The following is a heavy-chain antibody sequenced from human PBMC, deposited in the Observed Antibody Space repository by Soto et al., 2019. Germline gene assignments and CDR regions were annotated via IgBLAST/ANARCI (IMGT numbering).Heavy chain of an antibody. CDR3: ARDVSVAATYWYFDL. Sequence: SETLSLTCTVSGGSISSGDYYWSWIRQPPGKGLEWIGEINHSGSTNYNPSLKSRVTISVDTSKNQFSLKLSSVTAADTAVYYCARDVSVAATYWYFDLWGRGTLVTVSS. D-gene: IGHD2-15*01. V-gene: IGHV4-39*07. CDR1: GGSISSGDYY. J-gene: IGHJ2*01. CDR2: INHSGST.